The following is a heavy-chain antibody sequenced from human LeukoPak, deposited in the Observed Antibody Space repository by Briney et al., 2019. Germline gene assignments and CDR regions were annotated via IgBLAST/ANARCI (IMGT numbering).Heavy chain of an antibody. V-gene: IGHV3-66*01. Sequence: GGSLRLSCAASGFTVSSNYMSWVRQAPGKGLEWVSVIYSGGSTYYADSVKGRLTISRDNSKNTLYLQMNSLRAEDTAVYYCARDEDGDYHFDYWGQGTLVTVSS. CDR3: ARDEDGDYHFDY. J-gene: IGHJ4*02. CDR2: IYSGGST. CDR1: GFTVSSNY. D-gene: IGHD4-17*01.